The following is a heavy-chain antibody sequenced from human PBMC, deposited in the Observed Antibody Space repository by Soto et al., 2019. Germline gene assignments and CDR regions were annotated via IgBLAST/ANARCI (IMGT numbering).Heavy chain of an antibody. CDR2: ISLSGGST. Sequence: PGGSLRLSCSASGFTFSNYAMSWVRQAPGKGLEWVAAISLSGGSTYHADSVKGRFIVSRDNSKNTLYLQMSSVRAEDTAVYFCAKDPRASTSSPTTYYFDFCGKGTLITVSS. J-gene: IGHJ4*02. V-gene: IGHV3-23*01. D-gene: IGHD6-6*01. CDR3: AKDPRASTSSPTTYYFDF. CDR1: GFTFSNYA.